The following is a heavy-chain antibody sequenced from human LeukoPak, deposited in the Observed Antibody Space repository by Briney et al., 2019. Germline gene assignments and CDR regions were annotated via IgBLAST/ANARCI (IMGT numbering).Heavy chain of an antibody. CDR1: GFTFSDNY. V-gene: IGHV3-11*04. Sequence: GGSLRLSCAASGFTFSDNYMSWIRQAPGKGLEWVSYIDSSGSTIYYADSVKGRFTISRDNAKNSLYLQMNSLRAEDTAVYYCAREGSSGWFFDYWGQGTLVTVSS. J-gene: IGHJ4*02. D-gene: IGHD6-19*01. CDR3: AREGSSGWFFDY. CDR2: IDSSGSTI.